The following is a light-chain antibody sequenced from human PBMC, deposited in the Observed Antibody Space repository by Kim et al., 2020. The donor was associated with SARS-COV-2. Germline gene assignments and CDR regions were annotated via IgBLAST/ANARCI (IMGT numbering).Light chain of an antibody. J-gene: IGLJ2*01. CDR1: TSDIGGHNY. CDR3: TSYTHVNSLDVV. Sequence: SITISCTGVTSDIGGHNYVSWYQHDPGKAPKLLLYDVTNRPSGIPTRFSGSMSGNTASLTISGLQPEDESDYYCTSYTHVNSLDVVFGGGTKLTVL. CDR2: DVT. V-gene: IGLV2-14*03.